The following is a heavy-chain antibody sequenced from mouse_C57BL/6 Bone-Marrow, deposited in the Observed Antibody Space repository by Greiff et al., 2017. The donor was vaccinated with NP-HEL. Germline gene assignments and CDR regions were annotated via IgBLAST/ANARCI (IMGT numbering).Heavy chain of an antibody. CDR1: GYTFTSYW. J-gene: IGHJ3*01. Sequence: VQLQQPGAELVRPGTSVKLSCKASGYTFTSYWMHWVKQRPGQGLEWIGVIDPSDSYTNYNQKFKGKATLTVDTSSSTAYMQLSSLTSEDSAVYYGARVSTMVKWVAYGGQGTLVTVSA. D-gene: IGHD2-2*01. CDR3: ARVSTMVKWVAY. V-gene: IGHV1-59*01. CDR2: IDPSDSYT.